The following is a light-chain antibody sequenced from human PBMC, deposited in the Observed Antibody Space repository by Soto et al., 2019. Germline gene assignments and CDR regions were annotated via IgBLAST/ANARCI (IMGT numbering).Light chain of an antibody. J-gene: IGKJ5*01. V-gene: IGKV1-39*01. CDR3: QQSFSVPPT. Sequence: DIQMTQSPSTLSASVGDRVTITCRASQSISSWLAWYQQKPGKAPKLLIYSTSNLQSGVPSGFSGSGSGTNFSLTISNLQPEDFATYYCQQSFSVPPTFGQGTRLEIK. CDR2: STS. CDR1: QSISSW.